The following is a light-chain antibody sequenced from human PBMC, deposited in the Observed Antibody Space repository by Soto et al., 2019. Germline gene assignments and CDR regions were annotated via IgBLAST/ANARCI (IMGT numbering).Light chain of an antibody. Sequence: QSVLTQPASVSGSPGQSIAISCTGTSSDVGGYNYVCWYQQHPGKAPKLMIYDVSNRPSGVSDRFSGSKSGNTASLTISGIQAEDEADYYCSSYTSTITYVFGTGTKLTVL. CDR1: SSDVGGYNY. J-gene: IGLJ1*01. V-gene: IGLV2-14*01. CDR2: DVS. CDR3: SSYTSTITYV.